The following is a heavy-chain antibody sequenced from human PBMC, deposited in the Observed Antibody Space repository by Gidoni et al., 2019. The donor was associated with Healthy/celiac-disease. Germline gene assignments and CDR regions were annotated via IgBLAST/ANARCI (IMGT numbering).Heavy chain of an antibody. D-gene: IGHD1-26*01. V-gene: IGHV3-21*01. CDR2: ISSSSSYI. CDR3: ARDRLLSPVYYFDY. J-gene: IGHJ4*02. Sequence: EVQLVESGGGLVKPGGSLRLSCAASGFTFSSYSMNWVRQAPGKGLECVSSISSSSSYIYYADSVKGRFTISRDNAKNSLYLQMNSLRAEDTAVYYCARDRLLSPVYYFDYWGQGTLVTVSS. CDR1: GFTFSSYS.